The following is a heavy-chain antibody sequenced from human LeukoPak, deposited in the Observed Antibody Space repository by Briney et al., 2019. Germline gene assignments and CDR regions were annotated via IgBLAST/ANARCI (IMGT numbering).Heavy chain of an antibody. Sequence: SETLSLTCTVSGGSISSYYWSWIRQPPGKGQEWTGYIYYSGSTNYNPSLKRRVTISVDTSKNQFSLKLSSVTAADTAVYYCARSHSSSWYHYFDYWGQGTLVTVSS. CDR1: GGSISSYY. J-gene: IGHJ4*02. V-gene: IGHV4-59*01. CDR3: ARSHSSSWYHYFDY. D-gene: IGHD6-13*01. CDR2: IYYSGST.